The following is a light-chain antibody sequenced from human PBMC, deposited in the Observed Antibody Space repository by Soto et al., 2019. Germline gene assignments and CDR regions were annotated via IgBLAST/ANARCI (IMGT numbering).Light chain of an antibody. CDR3: QQYTHGPPWT. Sequence: QSPSTQSVSPRLRATLYCSFSESVSSNLAWYQLKPGQAPRLLIYTASNRDTCVPTRFSGSGSGTEFTLTITSLQSEDFAVYYCQQYTHGPPWTVGQGTKVDI. J-gene: IGKJ1*01. CDR1: ESVSSN. V-gene: IGKV3D-15*01. CDR2: TAS.